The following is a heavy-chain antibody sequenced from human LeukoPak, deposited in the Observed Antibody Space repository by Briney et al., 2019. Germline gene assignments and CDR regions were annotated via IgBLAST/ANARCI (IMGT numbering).Heavy chain of an antibody. CDR1: GYTFTSYG. Sequence: EASVKVSCKASGYTFTSYGIGWVRQAPGQGLKWMGWISAYNDNTNYTQKLQGRVTVTTDTSTSTAYMELRSLRSDDTAVYYCTREMYSSNWTLDYWGQGTLVTVSS. V-gene: IGHV1-18*01. CDR3: TREMYSSNWTLDY. J-gene: IGHJ4*02. D-gene: IGHD6-13*01. CDR2: ISAYNDNT.